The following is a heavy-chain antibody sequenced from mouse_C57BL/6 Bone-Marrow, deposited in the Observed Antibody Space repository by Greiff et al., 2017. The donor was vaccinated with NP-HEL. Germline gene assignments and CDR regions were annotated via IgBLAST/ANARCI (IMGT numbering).Heavy chain of an antibody. Sequence: VQLKESGGGLVQPGGSLKLSCAASGFTFSDYGMAWVRQAPRKGPEWVAFISNLAYSIYYADTVTGRFTISRENAKNTLYLEMSSLRSEDTAMYYCARGGYDGDYYAMDYWGQGTSVTVSS. CDR3: ARGGYDGDYYAMDY. J-gene: IGHJ4*01. CDR1: GFTFSDYG. CDR2: ISNLAYSI. V-gene: IGHV5-15*01. D-gene: IGHD2-2*01.